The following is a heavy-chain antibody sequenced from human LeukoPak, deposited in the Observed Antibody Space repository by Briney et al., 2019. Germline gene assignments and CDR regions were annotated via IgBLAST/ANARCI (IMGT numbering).Heavy chain of an antibody. Sequence: SVKISCKASGGTFSSYAISWVRQAPGQGLEWMGGIIPIFGTANHAQKFQGRVTITAEESASTAYMELSSLRSEDTAVYYCARARVPIVVVPAALNYWGQGTLVTVSS. CDR3: ARARVPIVVVPAALNY. J-gene: IGHJ4*02. CDR1: GGTFSSYA. CDR2: IIPIFGTA. V-gene: IGHV1-69*13. D-gene: IGHD2-2*01.